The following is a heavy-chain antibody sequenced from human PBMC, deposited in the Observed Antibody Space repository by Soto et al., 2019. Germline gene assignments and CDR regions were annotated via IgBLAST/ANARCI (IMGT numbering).Heavy chain of an antibody. J-gene: IGHJ4*02. CDR3: AKLQPYSYGPGAYFDY. CDR2: ISGSGGST. D-gene: IGHD5-18*01. CDR1: GFTFSSYA. Sequence: EVQLLESGGGLVQPGGSLRLSCAASGFTFSSYAMSWVRQAPGKGLAWVSAISGSGGSTDYVDSVKGRFTISRDNSKNTLYLQMNSLRAEDTAVYYYAKLQPYSYGPGAYFDYWGQGTLVTVSS. V-gene: IGHV3-23*01.